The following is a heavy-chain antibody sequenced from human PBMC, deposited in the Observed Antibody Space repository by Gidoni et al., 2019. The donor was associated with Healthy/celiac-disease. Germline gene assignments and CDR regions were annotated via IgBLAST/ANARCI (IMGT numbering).Heavy chain of an antibody. J-gene: IGHJ4*02. CDR2: ISGSGGST. CDR1: GFTFSSYA. Sequence: EVQLLVSGGGLVQPGGSLRLSCAASGFTFSSYAMSWVRQAPGKGLEWVSAISGSGGSTYYAESVKGRVTISRDNSKNTLYLQMNSLRAEDTAVYYCAKERFGEVWSGYVDYWGQGTLVTVSS. CDR3: AKERFGEVWSGYVDY. D-gene: IGHD3-3*01. V-gene: IGHV3-23*01.